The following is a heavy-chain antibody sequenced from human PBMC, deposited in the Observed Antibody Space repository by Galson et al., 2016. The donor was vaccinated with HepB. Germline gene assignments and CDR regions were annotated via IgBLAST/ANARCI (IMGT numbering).Heavy chain of an antibody. CDR1: GGSMSPYY. J-gene: IGHJ4*02. D-gene: IGHD2-21*01. Sequence: ETLSLTCIASGGSMSPYYWSWIRQSPGKGLEWIGHVYYSGSTNYNPSLKSRVNRSIDTSKCQFSLDLSSVTTADAAVYYCTRIQRVVVAKGYYFDYWGQGSLVTASS. CDR2: VYYSGST. CDR3: TRIQRVVVAKGYYFDY. V-gene: IGHV4-59*08.